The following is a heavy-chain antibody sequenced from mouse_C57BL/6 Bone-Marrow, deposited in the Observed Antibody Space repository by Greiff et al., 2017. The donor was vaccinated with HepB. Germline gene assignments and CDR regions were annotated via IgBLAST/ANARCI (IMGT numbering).Heavy chain of an antibody. CDR1: GFTFSSFG. CDR2: ISSGSNTV. J-gene: IGHJ1*01. CDR3: ARSAYYYGSYWYFDV. D-gene: IGHD1-1*01. Sequence: EVQLVESGGGLVQPGGSRKLSCAASGFTFSSFGMHWVRQAPEKGLEWVAYISSGSNTVYFVDTMKGRFNISRDNPKNTLFLQMTSLRSEDTAKYYCARSAYYYGSYWYFDVWGAGTTVTVSS. V-gene: IGHV5-17*02.